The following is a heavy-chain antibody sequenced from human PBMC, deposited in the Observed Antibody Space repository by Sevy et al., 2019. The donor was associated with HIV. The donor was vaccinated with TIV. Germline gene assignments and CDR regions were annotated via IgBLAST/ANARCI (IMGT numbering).Heavy chain of an antibody. J-gene: IGHJ5*02. CDR2: ISYDGSNK. V-gene: IGHV3-30*18. CDR3: AKAQGSSGWYQNWFDP. D-gene: IGHD6-19*01. CDR1: GFTFSSYG. Sequence: GVSLRLSCAASGFTFSSYGMHWVRQAPGKGLEWVAVISYDGSNKYYADSVKGRFTISRDNSKNTLYLQMNSLRAEDTAVYYCAKAQGSSGWYQNWFDPWGQGTLVTVSS.